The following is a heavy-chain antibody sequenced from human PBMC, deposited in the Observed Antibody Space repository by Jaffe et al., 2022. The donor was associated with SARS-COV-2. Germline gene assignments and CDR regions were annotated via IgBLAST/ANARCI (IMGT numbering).Heavy chain of an antibody. V-gene: IGHV4-39*01. CDR2: VAYSGNT. CDR1: GGSVRSSNYY. Sequence: QLQLQESGPGLVRPSETLSLTCTVSGGSVRSSNYYWGWIRQPPGKGLEWIGSVAYSGNTYYNPSLNGRVTVSLDPSKNQFSLRLSSLTAADTAVYFCARLPYTHNVMNAWGQGTLVTVSS. J-gene: IGHJ5*02. CDR3: ARLPYTHNVMNA. D-gene: IGHD2-15*01.